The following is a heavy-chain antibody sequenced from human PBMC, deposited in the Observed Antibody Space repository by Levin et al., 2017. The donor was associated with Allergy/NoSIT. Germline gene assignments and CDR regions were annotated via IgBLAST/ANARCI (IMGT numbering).Heavy chain of an antibody. D-gene: IGHD4-17*01. CDR1: GYTFTDHY. CDR2: VYHNTGDT. V-gene: IGHV1-2*02. CDR3: ARSEYGDYVQNFDY. Sequence: ASVKVSCEAAGYTFTDHYIHWVRQVPGQGLEGMGWVYHNTGDTHYAQKFQDRVTMTRDTSITTAYIEVYSLRFDDTALYFCARSEYGDYVQNFDYWGQGTLVTVSS. J-gene: IGHJ4*02.